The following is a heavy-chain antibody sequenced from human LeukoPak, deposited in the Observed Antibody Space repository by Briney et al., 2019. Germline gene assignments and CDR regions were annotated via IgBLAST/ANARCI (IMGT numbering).Heavy chain of an antibody. CDR1: EYTFTGYY. Sequence: ASVKVSCKASEYTFTGYYMHWVRQAPGQGLEWMGWINPNSGGTNYAQKFQGRVTMTRDTSISTAYMELSRLRSDDTAVYYCARGLKLRYFDWLHHPIDYWGQGTLVTVSS. CDR2: INPNSGGT. V-gene: IGHV1-2*02. J-gene: IGHJ4*02. CDR3: ARGLKLRYFDWLHHPIDY. D-gene: IGHD3-9*01.